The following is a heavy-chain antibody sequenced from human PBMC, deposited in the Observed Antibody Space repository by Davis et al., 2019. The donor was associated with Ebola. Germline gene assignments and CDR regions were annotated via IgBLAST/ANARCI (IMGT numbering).Heavy chain of an antibody. CDR2: INPNSGNT. Sequence: AASVKVSCKASGYTFTGYYMHWVRQAPGQGLEWMGWINPNSGNTNYAQKFQGRVTMTRDTSITTAYMELSRLRSEDTAVYYCASSAGTPVTTGYWGQGTLVTVSS. V-gene: IGHV1-2*02. CDR3: ASSAGTPVTTGY. D-gene: IGHD4-17*01. CDR1: GYTFTGYY. J-gene: IGHJ4*02.